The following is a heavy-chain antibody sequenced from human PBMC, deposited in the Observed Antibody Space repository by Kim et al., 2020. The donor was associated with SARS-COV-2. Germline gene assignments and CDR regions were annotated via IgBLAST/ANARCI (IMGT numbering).Heavy chain of an antibody. Sequence: WGSLRLSCPASGFTFSSYAMSWVRLASGKGLECVFAIRGSGCVTFFAVSVKRRFTISSVYSKNTLYLQMNSLRAEDTALYSFAKDPSCGVDTHYSKFDY. V-gene: IGHV3-23*01. J-gene: IGHJ4*01. CDR1: GFTFSSYA. D-gene: IGHD2-21*02. CDR2: IRGSGCVT. CDR3: AKDPSCGVDTHYSKFDY.